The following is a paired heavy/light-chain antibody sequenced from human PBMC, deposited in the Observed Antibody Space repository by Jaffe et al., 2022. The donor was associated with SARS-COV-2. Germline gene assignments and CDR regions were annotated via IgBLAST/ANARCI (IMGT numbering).Heavy chain of an antibody. D-gene: IGHD3-22*01. CDR3: ATTYYYDSSGEVYFDH. Sequence: EVQLVESGGALVNPGRSLRLSCTGSGFTFGDYAMSWFRRAPGKGLEWIGFIRSRPYGGTAEYGASVKGRFSLSRDDSKSIVYLQMNALETEDTAVYYCATTYYYDSSGEVYFDHWGQGTLVTVSS. V-gene: IGHV3-49*05. CDR2: IRSRPYGGTA. J-gene: IGHJ4*02. CDR1: GFTFGDYA.
Light chain of an antibody. CDR3: QSYDSSLPGAV. CDR1: SSNIGAAYE. CDR2: GNT. V-gene: IGLV1-40*01. Sequence: QSVLTQPPSVSGALGQRVTISCTGSSSNIGAAYEVHWYQQLPGTAPRLLIYGNTNRPSGVPDRFSGSRSATSASLAISGLQAEDEADYYCQSYDSSLPGAVFGGGTELTVL. J-gene: IGLJ3*02.